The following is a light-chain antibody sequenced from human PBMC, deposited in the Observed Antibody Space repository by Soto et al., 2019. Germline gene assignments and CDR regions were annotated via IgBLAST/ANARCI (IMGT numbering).Light chain of an antibody. CDR1: QSISSW. CDR3: QQYNSYPIT. J-gene: IGKJ5*01. Sequence: DIQMTQSPSTLSASVGDRVTITCRASQSISSWLAWYQQKPGKAPKLLIYKASSLESGVPSSFSGSGSGTEFTLTISSLQPDDFATYYCQQYNSYPITFGQGTQLEIK. V-gene: IGKV1-5*03. CDR2: KAS.